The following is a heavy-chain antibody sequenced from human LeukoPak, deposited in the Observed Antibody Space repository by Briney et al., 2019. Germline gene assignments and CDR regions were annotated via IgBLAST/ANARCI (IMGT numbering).Heavy chain of an antibody. V-gene: IGHV4-34*01. Sequence: SETLSLTCAVYGESFNDYYWSWIRQPPGKGLEWIGEINHRGRTNYNPSLKSRVTISVDTSKNQFSLRLSSVTAADTAMYYCARVDYGDYSKDFDYWGQGVLVTVSS. CDR3: ARVDYGDYSKDFDY. CDR2: INHRGRT. CDR1: GESFNDYY. J-gene: IGHJ4*02. D-gene: IGHD4-17*01.